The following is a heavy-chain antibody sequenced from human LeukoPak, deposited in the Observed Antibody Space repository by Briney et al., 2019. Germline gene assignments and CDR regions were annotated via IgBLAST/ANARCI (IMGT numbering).Heavy chain of an antibody. CDR3: ARDPYTTGLDY. Sequence: SETLSLTCTVSGGSISGSDYYWDWIRQPPGKGLEWIGSIYYSGSTYYNPSLKSRVTISVDTSKNQFSLKLSSVTAADTAVYYCARDPYTTGLDYWGQGTLVTVSS. V-gene: IGHV4-39*07. CDR2: IYYSGST. D-gene: IGHD1-14*01. CDR1: GGSISGSDYY. J-gene: IGHJ4*02.